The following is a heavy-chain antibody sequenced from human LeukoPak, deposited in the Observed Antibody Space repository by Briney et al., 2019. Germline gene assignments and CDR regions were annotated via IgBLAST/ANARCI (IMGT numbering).Heavy chain of an antibody. V-gene: IGHV3-21*01. CDR1: GFTFSSYS. CDR2: ISSSSSYI. D-gene: IGHD3-22*01. J-gene: IGHJ4*02. CDR3: ARVSALYYDSSGYPDY. Sequence: PGGSLRLSCAASGFTFSSYSMNWVRQAPGKGLEWVSSISSSSSYIYYADSVKGRSTISRDNAKNSLYLQMNSLRAEDTAVYYCARVSALYYDSSGYPDYWGQGTLVTVSS.